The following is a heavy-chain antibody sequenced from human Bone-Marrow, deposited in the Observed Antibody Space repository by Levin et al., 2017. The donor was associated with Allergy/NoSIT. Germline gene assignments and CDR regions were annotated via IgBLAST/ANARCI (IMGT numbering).Heavy chain of an antibody. CDR1: GGSISSSY. V-gene: IGHV4-59*01. Sequence: SQTLSLTCTVSGGSISSSYWSWIRQPPGKGLEWIGYIYYSGSTNYNPSLKSRVTISVDTSKNQFSLKLSSVTAADTAVYYCARSRITMIVGFDYWGQGTLVTVSS. J-gene: IGHJ4*02. CDR3: ARSRITMIVGFDY. D-gene: IGHD3-22*01. CDR2: IYYSGST.